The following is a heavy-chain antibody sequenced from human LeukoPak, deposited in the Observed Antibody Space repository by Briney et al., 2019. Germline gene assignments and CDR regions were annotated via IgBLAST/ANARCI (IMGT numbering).Heavy chain of an antibody. CDR2: MNPNSGNT. V-gene: IGHV1-8*01. D-gene: IGHD6-13*01. CDR1: GYTFTSYD. Sequence: ASVKVSCKSSGYTFTSYDINWVRQATGQGLEGMGWMNPNSGNTGYAQKFQGRVTMTRNTSISTAYMELSSLRSEDTAVYYCARCIAADWYFDLWGRGTLVTVSS. CDR3: ARCIAADWYFDL. J-gene: IGHJ2*01.